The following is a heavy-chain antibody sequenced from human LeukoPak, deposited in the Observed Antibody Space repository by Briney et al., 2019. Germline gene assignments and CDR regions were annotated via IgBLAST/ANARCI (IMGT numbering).Heavy chain of an antibody. D-gene: IGHD4-11*01. Sequence: PGRSLRLSCAASGFIFSHYGMHWVRQAPGKGLEWVAAIWSDASNRFYAGSVKGRFTISRDNSQNTLFLQMNSLRAEDTAMYYCARDAQRGFDYSNSLEYWGHGTLVTVSS. CDR2: IWSDASNR. V-gene: IGHV3-33*01. J-gene: IGHJ4*01. CDR1: GFIFSHYG. CDR3: ARDAQRGFDYSNSLEY.